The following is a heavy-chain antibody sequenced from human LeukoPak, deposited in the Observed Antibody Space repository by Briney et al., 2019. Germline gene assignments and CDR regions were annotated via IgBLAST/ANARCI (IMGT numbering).Heavy chain of an antibody. J-gene: IGHJ4*02. Sequence: GASVKVSCKASGYTFTSYAMHWVRQAPGQRLEWVGWINAGNGNTKYPQKFQGRVTITRDTSASTAYMELSSLRSEDTAVYYCARVGIHYLGAFDYWGQGTLVTVSS. CDR2: INAGNGNT. V-gene: IGHV1-3*01. CDR1: GYTFTSYA. CDR3: ARVGIHYLGAFDY. D-gene: IGHD1-26*01.